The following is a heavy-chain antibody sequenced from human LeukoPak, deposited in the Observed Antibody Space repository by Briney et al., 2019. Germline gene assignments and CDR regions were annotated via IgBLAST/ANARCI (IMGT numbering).Heavy chain of an antibody. V-gene: IGHV3-7*01. CDR1: GFMFSSNW. Sequence: GGSLRLSCAASGFMFSSNWMSWVRLAPGKGLEWVANIKEDGTETYHVDSVKGRFTISRDNAKNTLYLQMNSLRAEDTAVYYCARDIGYRLLNWGQGTLVTVSS. J-gene: IGHJ4*02. D-gene: IGHD5-18*01. CDR2: IKEDGTET. CDR3: ARDIGYRLLN.